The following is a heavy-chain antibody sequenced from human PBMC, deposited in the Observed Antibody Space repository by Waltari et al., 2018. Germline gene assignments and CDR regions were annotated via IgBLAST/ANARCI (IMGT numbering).Heavy chain of an antibody. Sequence: EVQLLESGGGLVQPGGSLRLSCAASGFTFSSCAINWVRQAPGAGLEWVSAIGVMDGTYYADSVKGRFTISRDTSKNTVYLQMSRLRAEDAALYYCASPVYNWDDPLNSWGQGTLVTVSS. D-gene: IGHD1-20*01. CDR3: ASPVYNWDDPLNS. CDR2: IGVMDGT. J-gene: IGHJ4*02. V-gene: IGHV3-23*01. CDR1: GFTFSSCA.